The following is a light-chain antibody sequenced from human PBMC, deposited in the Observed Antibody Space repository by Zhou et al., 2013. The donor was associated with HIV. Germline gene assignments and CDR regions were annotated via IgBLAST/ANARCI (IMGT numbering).Light chain of an antibody. CDR2: DTS. J-gene: IGKJ5*01. CDR1: QSVRNY. V-gene: IGKV3-11*01. CDR3: QQRSDWPIT. Sequence: EVVLTQSPVTLSLSPGERATLSCRASQSVRNYLAWYQQKCGQAPRLLIYDTSNRATGIPARFSGSGSGTDFTLTISSLEPEDFAVYYCQQRSDWPITFGKGHGWRLN.